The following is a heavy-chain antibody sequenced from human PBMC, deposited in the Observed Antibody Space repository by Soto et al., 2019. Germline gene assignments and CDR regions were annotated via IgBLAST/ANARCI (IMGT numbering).Heavy chain of an antibody. CDR1: GYTFTSYG. D-gene: IGHD3-10*01. V-gene: IGHV1-18*01. CDR2: ISAYNGNT. Sequence: ASVKVSCKASGYTFTSYGISWVRQAPGQGLEWMGWISAYNGNTNYAQKLQGRVTMTTDTSTSTAYMELRSLRSDDTAVYYCARRYYGSGSYYKGLAPPAYWGQGTLVTVSS. CDR3: ARRYYGSGSYYKGLAPPAY. J-gene: IGHJ4*02.